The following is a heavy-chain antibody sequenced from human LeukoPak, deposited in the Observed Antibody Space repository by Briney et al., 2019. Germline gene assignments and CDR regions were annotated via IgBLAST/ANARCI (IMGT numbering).Heavy chain of an antibody. V-gene: IGHV3-11*01. Sequence: PGGSLRLSCAASGFTFSDYYMSWIRQAPGKGLEWVSYISSSGSTIYYADSVKGRFTISRDNAKNSLYLQMNSLRAEDTAVYYGARFRALLREQAYFDSWAQGTLVTVSS. CDR2: ISSSGSTI. D-gene: IGHD1-26*01. CDR3: ARFRALLREQAYFDS. J-gene: IGHJ4*02. CDR1: GFTFSDYY.